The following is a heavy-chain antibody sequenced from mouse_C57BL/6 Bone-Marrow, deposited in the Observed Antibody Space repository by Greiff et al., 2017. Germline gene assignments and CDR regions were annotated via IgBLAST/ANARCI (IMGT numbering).Heavy chain of an antibody. CDR1: GYTFTSYW. V-gene: IGHV1-64*01. CDR2: IHPNSGST. J-gene: IGHJ2*01. D-gene: IGHD2-4*01. CDR3: AKDYDGPYFDY. Sequence: QVQLQQPGAELVKPGASVKLSCKASGYTFTSYWMHWVKQRPGQGLEWIGMIHPNSGSTNYNEKFKSKATLTVDKSSSTAYMQLSSLTSEDSAVYYCAKDYDGPYFDYWGQGTTLTVSS.